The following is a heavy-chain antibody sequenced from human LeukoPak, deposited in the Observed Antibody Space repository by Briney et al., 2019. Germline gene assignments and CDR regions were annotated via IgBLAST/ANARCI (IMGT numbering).Heavy chain of an antibody. V-gene: IGHV1-69*05. CDR2: IIPIFGTA. CDR3: ARGRDGTADAFDI. CDR1: GGTFSSYA. D-gene: IGHD1-14*01. Sequence: GSSVKVPCKASGGTFSSYAISWVRQAPGQGLEWMGGIIPIFGTANYAQKFQGRVTITTDESTSTAYMELSSLRSEDTAVYYCARGRDGTADAFDIWGQGTMVTVSS. J-gene: IGHJ3*02.